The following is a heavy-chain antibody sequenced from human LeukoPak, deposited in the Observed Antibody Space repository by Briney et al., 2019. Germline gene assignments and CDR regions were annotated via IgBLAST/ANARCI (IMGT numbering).Heavy chain of an antibody. J-gene: IGHJ4*02. V-gene: IGHV3-7*01. CDR1: GFTLSTYW. Sequence: HAGGSLRLSCAASGFTLSTYWMTWVRQAPGKGLEWVASMKRDGSEIYYAGSVKGRFTISRDNAKNSLYLQMNSLRAEDTAVYYCARYTEYYFDYWGQGTLVTVSS. CDR3: ARYTEYYFDY. CDR2: MKRDGSEI. D-gene: IGHD2-2*02.